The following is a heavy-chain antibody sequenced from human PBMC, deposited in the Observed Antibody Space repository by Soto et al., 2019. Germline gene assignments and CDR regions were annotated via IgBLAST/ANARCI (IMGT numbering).Heavy chain of an antibody. CDR1: GYTFTSYG. CDR2: INAANGDT. J-gene: IGHJ5*02. Sequence: QVQLVQSGTEVKKPGASVKVSCKASGYTFTSYGIHWVRQALGQRHEWMGWINAANGDTKYSPKFQGRVTITRDTSASTAYMELSSLRSEDTAVYYCVRRHVSATGIDWFDPWGQGTLVTVSS. D-gene: IGHD6-13*01. V-gene: IGHV1-3*01. CDR3: VRRHVSATGIDWFDP.